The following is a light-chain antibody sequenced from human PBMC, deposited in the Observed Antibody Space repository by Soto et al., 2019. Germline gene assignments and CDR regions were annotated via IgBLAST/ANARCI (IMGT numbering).Light chain of an antibody. CDR3: SSYTGGSTVV. Sequence: QSALTQPASVSGSPGQSIAISCTGTSSDIGDYNYVSWYQQHPGKAPKLMIFDDSNRPSGVSNRFSGSMSGNTASLTISGLQPEDEADYYCSSYTGGSTVVFGGGTKVTVL. CDR2: DDS. V-gene: IGLV2-14*01. CDR1: SSDIGDYNY. J-gene: IGLJ2*01.